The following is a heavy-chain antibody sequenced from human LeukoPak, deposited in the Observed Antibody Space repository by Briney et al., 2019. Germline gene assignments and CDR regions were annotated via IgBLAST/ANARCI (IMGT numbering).Heavy chain of an antibody. J-gene: IGHJ4*02. D-gene: IGHD1-26*01. CDR2: ISGSGGST. Sequence: GGSLRLSCAASGFTVSSNYMSWVRQAPGKGLEWVSAISGSGGSTYYADSVKGRFTISRDNSKNTLYLQMNSLRAEDTAVYHCAKDQEWEPWGYFDYWGQGTLVTVSS. CDR1: GFTVSSNY. V-gene: IGHV3-23*01. CDR3: AKDQEWEPWGYFDY.